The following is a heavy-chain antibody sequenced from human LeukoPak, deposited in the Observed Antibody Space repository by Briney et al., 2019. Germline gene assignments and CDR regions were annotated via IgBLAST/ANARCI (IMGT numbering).Heavy chain of an antibody. CDR1: GYTFTSHD. D-gene: IGHD5-18*01. CDR2: MNPTSGYT. V-gene: IGHV1-8*01. CDR3: ARMRGYSLGYWYLGV. Sequence: ASVKVSCKAAGYTFTSHDINWVRQAAGQGLEWMGWMNPTSGYTGYAQKFQGRITLTRDTSISTAYMELSSLRSDDTAVYYCARMRGYSLGYWYLGVWGRGTLVSVSS. J-gene: IGHJ2*01.